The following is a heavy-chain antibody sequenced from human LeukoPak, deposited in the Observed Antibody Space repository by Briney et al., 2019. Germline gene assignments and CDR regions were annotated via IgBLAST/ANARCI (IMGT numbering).Heavy chain of an antibody. CDR2: IHPISGGT. CDR1: GSTFTDYY. V-gene: IGHV1-2*02. CDR3: ARETAMVHDFDY. Sequence: ASVKVSCKASGSTFTDYYMHWVRQAPGQGLEWMGWIHPISGGTNYAQKFQGRVTMTRDTSISTAYMELSRLRSDDTAVYYCARETAMVHDFDYWGQGTLVTVSS. J-gene: IGHJ4*02. D-gene: IGHD5-18*01.